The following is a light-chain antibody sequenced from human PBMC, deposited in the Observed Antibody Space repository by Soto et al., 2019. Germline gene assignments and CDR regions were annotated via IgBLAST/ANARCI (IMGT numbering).Light chain of an antibody. CDR1: QSVSSN. V-gene: IGKV3-15*01. Sequence: EIVMTQSPATLSMSPGERATLSCRASQSVSSNIVWYQQKPGQAPRLLIYGASTRATGIPARFSGSGSGTEFTLIISSLQSEDFAVYYCQQYYNWRTFGQGTRVEIK. J-gene: IGKJ1*01. CDR3: QQYYNWRT. CDR2: GAS.